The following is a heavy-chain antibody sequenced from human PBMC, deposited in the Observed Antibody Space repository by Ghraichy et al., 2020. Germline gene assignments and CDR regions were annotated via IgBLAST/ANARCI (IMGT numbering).Heavy chain of an antibody. D-gene: IGHD3-22*01. CDR3: ARGNYYYYDSSDLNYFDP. CDR2: IDESGST. CDR1: GDSISSKSFY. J-gene: IGHJ5*02. V-gene: IGHV4-39*02. Sequence: SETLSLTCTVSGDSISSKSFYWGWIRQSTGKGLEWVGSIDESGSTYYNPSFKSRVTMSVATSKNRFFLELSTVTAADTAVYYCARGNYYYYDSSDLNYFDPWGQGTVVTVSS.